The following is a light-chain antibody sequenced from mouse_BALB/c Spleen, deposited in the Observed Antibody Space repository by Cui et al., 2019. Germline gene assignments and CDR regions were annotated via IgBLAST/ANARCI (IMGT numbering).Light chain of an antibody. J-gene: IGKJ2*01. CDR2: RAN. V-gene: IGKV14-111*01. CDR3: LQYDEFPYT. CDR1: QDINSY. Sequence: DIKMTQSPYSAYASLGERVTITCNASQDINSYLSWFQQKPGESPKTLLYRANRMVDGGPSGFSVSGTGQDYSLTISSLEYEDMGIYYCLQYDEFPYTFGGGTKLEIK.